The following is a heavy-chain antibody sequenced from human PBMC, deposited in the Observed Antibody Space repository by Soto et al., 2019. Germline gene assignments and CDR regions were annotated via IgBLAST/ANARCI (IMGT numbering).Heavy chain of an antibody. CDR3: ARGNALDI. CDR1: GGTFSSFA. Sequence: ASVKVSCKASGGTFSSFAINWVRQAPGQGPEWMGGTIPILGTANYAQKFQGRVTIIADETTNTASLELTSLRSEDTAVYYCARGNALDIWGQGTTITVSS. J-gene: IGHJ6*02. V-gene: IGHV1-69*13. CDR2: TIPILGTA.